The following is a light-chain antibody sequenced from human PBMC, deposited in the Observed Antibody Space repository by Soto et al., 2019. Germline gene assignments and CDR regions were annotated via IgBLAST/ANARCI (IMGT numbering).Light chain of an antibody. CDR3: LQDYNYPRA. J-gene: IGKJ1*01. CDR1: KDIRND. V-gene: IGKV1-6*01. CDR2: AAS. Sequence: IKITQSPSSLSASVGDRVTITCRASKDIRNDLGWYQQKPGKAPKLLIYAASTLQSGVSSRFSGSGSGTHFTLTISGLQPDDFATYYCLQDYNYPRAFGQGTKVDIK.